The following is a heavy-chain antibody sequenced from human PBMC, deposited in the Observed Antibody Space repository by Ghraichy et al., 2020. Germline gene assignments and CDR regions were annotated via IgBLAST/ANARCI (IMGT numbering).Heavy chain of an antibody. D-gene: IGHD2-2*01. CDR3: ALNASGTLGY. V-gene: IGHV3-23*01. J-gene: IGHJ4*02. CDR1: GFTFSSYA. Sequence: GESLRLSCAASGFTFSSYAMTWVRQAPGKGLEWVSTISDSGLSTHYAGSVKGRFTISRDNSKNTLYLQMSSLRGEDTALYYCALNASGTLGYWGQGTLVTVFS. CDR2: ISDSGLST.